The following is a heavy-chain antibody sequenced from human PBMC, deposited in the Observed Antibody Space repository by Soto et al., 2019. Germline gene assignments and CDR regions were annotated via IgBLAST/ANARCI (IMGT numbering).Heavy chain of an antibody. CDR3: ARGSVDTAMVYYYYGMDV. CDR1: GGSISSYY. Sequence: PSETLSLTCTVSGGSISSYYWSWIWQPPGKGLEWIGYIYYSGSTNYNPSLKSRVTISVDTSKNQFSLKLSSVTAADTAVYYCARGSVDTAMVYYYYGMDVWGQGTTVTVSS. D-gene: IGHD5-18*01. J-gene: IGHJ6*02. CDR2: IYYSGST. V-gene: IGHV4-59*01.